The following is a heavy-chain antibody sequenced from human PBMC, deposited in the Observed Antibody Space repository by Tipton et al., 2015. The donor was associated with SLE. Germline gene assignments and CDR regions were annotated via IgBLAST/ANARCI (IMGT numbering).Heavy chain of an antibody. CDR3: AREGWITIFGVVPSYFDY. J-gene: IGHJ4*02. CDR2: IYHSGST. CDR1: GGSISSGDYY. V-gene: IGHV4-39*07. Sequence: TLSLTCTVSGGSISSGDYYWGWIRQPPGKGLEWIGSIYHSGSTYYNPSLKSRVTISVDTSKNQFSLKLSSVTAADTAVYYCAREGWITIFGVVPSYFDYWGQGTLVTVSS. D-gene: IGHD3-3*01.